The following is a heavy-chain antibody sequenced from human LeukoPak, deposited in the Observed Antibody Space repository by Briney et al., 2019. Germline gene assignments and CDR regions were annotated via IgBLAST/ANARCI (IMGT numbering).Heavy chain of an antibody. CDR3: ATGSYGSGSYYGYGMDV. CDR2: FDPEDGET. J-gene: IGHJ6*02. CDR1: GYTLTELS. D-gene: IGHD3-10*01. Sequence: ASVEVSCKVSGYTLTELSMHWVRQAPGKGLEWMGGFDPEDGETIYAQKFQGRVTMTEDTSTDTAYMELSSLRSEDTAVYYCATGSYGSGSYYGYGMDVWGQGTTVTVSS. V-gene: IGHV1-24*01.